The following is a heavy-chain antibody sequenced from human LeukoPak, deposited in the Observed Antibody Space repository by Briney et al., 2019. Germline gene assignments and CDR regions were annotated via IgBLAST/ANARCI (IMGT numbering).Heavy chain of an antibody. CDR2: ISYDGSNK. CDR3: AKDRDYFDY. J-gene: IGHJ4*02. CDR1: GFTFSSYA. Sequence: PGRSLRLSCAASGFTFSSYAMHWVRQAPGKGLEWVAVISYDGSNKYYADSVKGRFTISRDNSKNTLYLQMNSLRAEDTAVYYCAKDRDYFDYWGQGTLVTVSS. V-gene: IGHV3-30-3*01.